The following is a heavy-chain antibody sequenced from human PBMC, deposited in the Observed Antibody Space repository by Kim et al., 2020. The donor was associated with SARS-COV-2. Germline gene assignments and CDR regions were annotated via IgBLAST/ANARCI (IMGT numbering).Heavy chain of an antibody. Sequence: GGSLRLSCAASGFTFSSYGMHWVRQAPGKGLEWVAVISYDGSNKYYADSVKGRFTISRDNSKNTLYLQMNSLRPEDTAVYYCAKDQTAMGPFGFDYWGQGTLVTVSS. CDR1: GFTFSSYG. V-gene: IGHV3-30*18. CDR3: AKDQTAMGPFGFDY. D-gene: IGHD5-18*01. J-gene: IGHJ4*02. CDR2: ISYDGSNK.